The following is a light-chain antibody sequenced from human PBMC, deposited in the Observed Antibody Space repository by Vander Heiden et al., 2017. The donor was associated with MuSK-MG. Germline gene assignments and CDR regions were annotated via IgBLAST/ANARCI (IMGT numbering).Light chain of an antibody. Sequence: YVLTQPPSVSVAPGQPTRLTCGGDNIGGKSVHWYQQKPGQAPVLVMYYDIDRPSGIPERFSGSNSGNTATLTISRVEDGDEADYYCQVWDSSSDSVIFGGGTKLTVL. CDR1: NIGGKS. J-gene: IGLJ2*01. CDR3: QVWDSSSDSVI. CDR2: YDI. V-gene: IGLV3-21*04.